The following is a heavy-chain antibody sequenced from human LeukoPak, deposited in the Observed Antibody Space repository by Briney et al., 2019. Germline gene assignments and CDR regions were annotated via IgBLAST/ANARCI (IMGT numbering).Heavy chain of an antibody. V-gene: IGHV4-61*02. J-gene: IGHJ5*01. CDR1: GGSLSSDSYY. Sequence: PSETLSLTRTVSGGSLSSDSYYWSWIRQPPGKGLEWIGRVYSSGSTNYNPSLESRVTISVDTSNNQFSLKLRSVTASDTAVYYCASRNLWAPVTDSWGQGTLVTVSS. D-gene: IGHD4-17*01. CDR3: ASRNLWAPVTDS. CDR2: VYSSGST.